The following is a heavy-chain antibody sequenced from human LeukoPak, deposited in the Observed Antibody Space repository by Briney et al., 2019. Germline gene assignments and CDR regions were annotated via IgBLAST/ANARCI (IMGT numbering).Heavy chain of an antibody. D-gene: IGHD5-18*01. J-gene: IGHJ6*02. CDR1: GFTFSDYY. CDR2: ITNSDGTT. Sequence: PGGSLRLSCAASGFTFSDYYMSWIRQAPGKGLEWISYITNSDGTTYYADSVKGRFTISRDNAKNSLYLQMNSLRDEDTAVYYCARDGGTAMVKGYYYGMDVWGQGTTVTVSS. V-gene: IGHV3-11*04. CDR3: ARDGGTAMVKGYYYGMDV.